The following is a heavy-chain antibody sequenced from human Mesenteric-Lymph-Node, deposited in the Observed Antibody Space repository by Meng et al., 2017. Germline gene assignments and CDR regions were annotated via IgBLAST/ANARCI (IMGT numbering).Heavy chain of an antibody. CDR1: GGSISSSSHH. Sequence: QLLGLGPGLVKPPGPLSPTCTVSGGSISSSSHHWGWTRQPPGKGLEWIGSIYYSGSTYYNPSLKSRVTISVDTSKNQFSLKLNSVTAADTAVYYCGRRRSGGSLRVDSWGQGNLVTVSS. V-gene: IGHV4-39*01. CDR2: IYYSGST. J-gene: IGHJ4*02. D-gene: IGHD2-15*01. CDR3: GRRRSGGSLRVDS.